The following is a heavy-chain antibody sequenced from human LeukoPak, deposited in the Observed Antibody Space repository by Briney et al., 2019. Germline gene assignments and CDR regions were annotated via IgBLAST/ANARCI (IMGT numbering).Heavy chain of an antibody. CDR1: GFSFSLYW. Sequence: GGSLRLSCAASGFSFSLYWMTWVRQAPGKGLEWVANIRRDGGVENYMDSVKGRFTISRDNAKDSLYLQMNSLKAEDTAIYYCATSIGVAVAFDFWGQGTLVTVSS. V-gene: IGHV3-7*03. CDR3: ATSIGVAVAFDF. D-gene: IGHD6-19*01. J-gene: IGHJ4*02. CDR2: IRRDGGVE.